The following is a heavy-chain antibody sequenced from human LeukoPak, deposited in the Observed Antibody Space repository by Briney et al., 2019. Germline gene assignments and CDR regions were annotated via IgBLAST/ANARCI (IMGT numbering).Heavy chain of an antibody. V-gene: IGHV4-59*10. Sequence: SETLSLTCAVYGGSFSGYYWSWIRQPAGKGLEWIGRIYTSGSTNYNPSLKSRVTMSVDTSKNQFSLKLSSVTAADTAVYYCAGGDILTWTGAFDIWGQGTMVTVSS. D-gene: IGHD3-9*01. CDR3: AGGDILTWTGAFDI. J-gene: IGHJ3*02. CDR2: IYTSGST. CDR1: GGSFSGYY.